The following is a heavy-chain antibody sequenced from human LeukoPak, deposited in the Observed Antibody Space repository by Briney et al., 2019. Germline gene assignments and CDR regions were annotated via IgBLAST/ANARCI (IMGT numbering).Heavy chain of an antibody. D-gene: IGHD4-17*01. Sequence: SGGSLRLSCAASGFTFSSYGMYWVHQAPGKGLEWVAVIWYDGSNKYYADSVKGRFTISRDNSKNTLYLQMNSLRAEDTAVYYCAREYGDLTSDYYYYGMDVWGKGTTVTVSS. V-gene: IGHV3-33*01. J-gene: IGHJ6*04. CDR1: GFTFSSYG. CDR2: IWYDGSNK. CDR3: AREYGDLTSDYYYYGMDV.